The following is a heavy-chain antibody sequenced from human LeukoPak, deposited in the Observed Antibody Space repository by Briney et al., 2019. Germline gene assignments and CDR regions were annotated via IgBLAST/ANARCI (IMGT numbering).Heavy chain of an antibody. Sequence: GGSLRLSCAASGFTFSGSGMSWVRQAPGKGLEWISSSGDSDGSTYYADSLKGRFTISRDNSKNTLYLQMNSLRAEDTAVYYCAKDTMITFGGVINPYYFDYWGQGTLVTVSS. CDR1: GFTFSGSG. J-gene: IGHJ4*02. V-gene: IGHV3-23*01. CDR2: SGDSDGST. D-gene: IGHD3-16*02. CDR3: AKDTMITFGGVINPYYFDY.